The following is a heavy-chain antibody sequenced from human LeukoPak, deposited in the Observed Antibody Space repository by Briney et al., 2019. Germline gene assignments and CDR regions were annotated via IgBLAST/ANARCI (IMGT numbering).Heavy chain of an antibody. J-gene: IGHJ6*03. Sequence: ASVKVSCKASGYTFTSYGISWVRQAPGQGLEWMGWISAYNGNTNYAQKFQGRVTMTTDTSTSTAYMELRSMRSDDTAVYYCARYASETYYYYMDVWGKGTTVTVSS. CDR2: ISAYNGNT. V-gene: IGHV1-18*01. CDR3: ARYASETYYYYMDV. D-gene: IGHD3-9*01. CDR1: GYTFTSYG.